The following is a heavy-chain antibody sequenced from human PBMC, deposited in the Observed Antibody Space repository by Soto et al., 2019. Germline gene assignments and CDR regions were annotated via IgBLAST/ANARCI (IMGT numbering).Heavy chain of an antibody. CDR1: VYTFTNFG. CDR2: IIPIFGTP. Sequence: SVTVTSTASVYTFTNFGISWVRQANGQGLEWMGGIIPIFGTPNYAQKFQGRLTITADKSTSTAYMELRSLRSEDTAVYYCARDKFPTVRGVIIRGGEFDELGQGTLVTVSS. J-gene: IGHJ4*02. D-gene: IGHD3-10*01. CDR3: ARDKFPTVRGVIIRGGEFDE. V-gene: IGHV1-69*06.